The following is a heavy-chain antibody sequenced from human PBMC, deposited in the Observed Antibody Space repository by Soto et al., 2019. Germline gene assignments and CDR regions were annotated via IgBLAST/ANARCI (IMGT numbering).Heavy chain of an antibody. D-gene: IGHD6-19*01. CDR2: VYYSGST. CDR1: GGSISSSYYS. V-gene: IGHV4-39*01. J-gene: IGHJ4*02. Sequence: SETLSLTCTLSGGSISSSYYSWGWIREPPGKGLDWIGSVYYSGSTYYKPSLKSRVTIYVDPSKSQFSLKLTSVTAADTAVYYCASAYTRGWYGHFPHWGQGTLVTVSS. CDR3: ASAYTRGWYGHFPH.